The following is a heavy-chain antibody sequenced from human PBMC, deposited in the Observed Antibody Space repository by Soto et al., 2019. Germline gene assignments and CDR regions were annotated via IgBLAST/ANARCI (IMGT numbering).Heavy chain of an antibody. Sequence: GGSLRLSCAASGFTFSSYAMSWVRQAPGKGLEWVSAISGSGGSTYYADSVKGRFTISRDNSKNTLYLQMNSLRAEDTAVYYCAKDPRGYSYGRNDYWGQGTLVTVSS. D-gene: IGHD5-18*01. J-gene: IGHJ4*02. CDR1: GFTFSSYA. CDR3: AKDPRGYSYGRNDY. V-gene: IGHV3-23*01. CDR2: ISGSGGST.